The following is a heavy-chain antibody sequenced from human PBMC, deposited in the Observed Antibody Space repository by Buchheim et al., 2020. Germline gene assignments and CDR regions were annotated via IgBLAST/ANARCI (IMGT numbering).Heavy chain of an antibody. CDR2: IISDGSST. D-gene: IGHD2-21*01. Sequence: EVQLVQSGGGLVQPGGSLRLSCAASGFTFSNLWMHWVRQVPGKGLVWVSTIISDGSSTSHADSVKGRFTISRDNVKNTLYLQMNSLRAEDTGVYYCATDHDGNRCDSSVDYWGQGTL. CDR1: GFTFSNLW. J-gene: IGHJ4*02. V-gene: IGHV3-74*01. CDR3: ATDHDGNRCDSSVDY.